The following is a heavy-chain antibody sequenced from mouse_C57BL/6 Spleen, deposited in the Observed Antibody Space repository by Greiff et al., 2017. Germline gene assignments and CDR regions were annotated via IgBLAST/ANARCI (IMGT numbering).Heavy chain of an antibody. Sequence: QVQLQQSGAELARPGASVKLSCKASGYTFTSYGISWVKQRTGQGLEWIGEIYPRSGNTYYNEKFKGKATLTADKSSSTAYMELRSLTSEDSAVYFCARRICYGNYDLDFDYWGQGTTLTVSS. CDR1: GYTFTSYG. J-gene: IGHJ2*01. V-gene: IGHV1-81*01. CDR2: IYPRSGNT. D-gene: IGHD2-1*01. CDR3: ARRICYGNYDLDFDY.